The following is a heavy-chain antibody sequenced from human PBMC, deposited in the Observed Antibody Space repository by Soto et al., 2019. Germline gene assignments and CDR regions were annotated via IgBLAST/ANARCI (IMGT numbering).Heavy chain of an antibody. Sequence: SETLSLTCTVSGASVSSSGPYWSWIRQDPRKGLEWIGYISFSGHTYYNPSLKSRVIISVDTSKDQFSLKLASVTAADTAVYYCARTLYGDYWYFDPWGRGTLVTVSS. D-gene: IGHD4-17*01. V-gene: IGHV4-31*03. CDR1: GASVSSSGPY. J-gene: IGHJ2*01. CDR2: ISFSGHT. CDR3: ARTLYGDYWYFDP.